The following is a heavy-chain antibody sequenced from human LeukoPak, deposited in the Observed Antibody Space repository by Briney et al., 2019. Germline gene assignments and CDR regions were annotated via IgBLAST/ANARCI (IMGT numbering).Heavy chain of an antibody. CDR3: ARSIRYYFDY. V-gene: IGHV1-69*04. J-gene: IGHJ4*02. Sequence: SVKVSCKASGGTFSGYAIGWVRQAAGQGLEWMGRIIPILGIANYAQKFQGRVTITADKSTSTAYMELSSLRSEDTAVYYCARSIRYYFDYWGQGTLVTVSS. CDR1: GGTFSGYA. CDR2: IIPILGIA.